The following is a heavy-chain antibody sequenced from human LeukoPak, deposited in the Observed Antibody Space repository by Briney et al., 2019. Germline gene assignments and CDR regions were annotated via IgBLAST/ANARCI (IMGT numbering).Heavy chain of an antibody. D-gene: IGHD3-22*01. Sequence: PGGSLRLSCAASGFTFSSYAMSWVRQAPGKGLEWVAVIWYDGSNKYYADSVKGRFTISRDNSKNTLYLQMNSLRAEDTAVYYCARDGGVYDSSGYLVDPWGQGTLVTASS. CDR3: ARDGGVYDSSGYLVDP. CDR1: GFTFSSYA. CDR2: IWYDGSNK. J-gene: IGHJ5*02. V-gene: IGHV3-33*08.